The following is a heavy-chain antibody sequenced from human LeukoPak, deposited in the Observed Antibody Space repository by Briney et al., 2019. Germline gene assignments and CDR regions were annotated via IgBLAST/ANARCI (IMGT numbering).Heavy chain of an antibody. D-gene: IGHD2-15*01. CDR1: GGTFSSYA. CDR3: ARGYVSGSGGSLFDY. Sequence: SLKVSCKASGGTFSSYAISWVRQAPGQGLEWMGGIIPIFGTANYAQKFQGRVTITADESTSTAYMELSSLRSEDTAVYYCARGYVSGSGGSLFDYWGQGTLVTVSS. V-gene: IGHV1-69*01. J-gene: IGHJ4*02. CDR2: IIPIFGTA.